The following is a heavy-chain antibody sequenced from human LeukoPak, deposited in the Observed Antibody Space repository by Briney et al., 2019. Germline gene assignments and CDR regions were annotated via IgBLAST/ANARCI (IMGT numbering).Heavy chain of an antibody. CDR1: GGSFSGYY. J-gene: IGHJ6*03. CDR2: INHSGST. Sequence: PSETLSLTCAVYGGSFSGYYWSWIRQPPGKGLEWIGEINHSGSTNYNPSLKSRVTISVDTSKNQCSLKLSSVTAADTAVYYCARASIAAAGTSAFVYYYYYMDVWGKGTTVTVSS. CDR3: ARASIAAAGTSAFVYYYYYMDV. V-gene: IGHV4-34*01. D-gene: IGHD6-13*01.